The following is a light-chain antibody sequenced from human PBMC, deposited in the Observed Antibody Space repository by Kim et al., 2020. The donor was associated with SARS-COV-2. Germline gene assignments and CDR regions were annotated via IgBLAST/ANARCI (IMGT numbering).Light chain of an antibody. CDR2: DAS. V-gene: IGKV3-11*01. CDR1: QSVSRY. CDR3: QQRSNWPPLYT. Sequence: CQGGRATPSWWASQSVSRYLAWYQQKPGQAPRQLIDDASNRATGIPARFSGSGSGTDFTLTISSLEPEDFAVYYCQQRSNWPPLYTFGQGTKLEI. J-gene: IGKJ2*01.